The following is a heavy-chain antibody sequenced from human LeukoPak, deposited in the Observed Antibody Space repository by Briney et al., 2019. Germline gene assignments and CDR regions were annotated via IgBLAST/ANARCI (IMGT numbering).Heavy chain of an antibody. J-gene: IGHJ5*02. Sequence: SGPTLVNPTQTLTLTCTFSGFSLTTSGAGVGWIRQPPGKALEWLAPINWDDQKVYSPSLQSRLSITKDTSKNQVVLTMTNVDPVDTATYYCAHRRDSSGYQYRYWFAPWGQGTLVTVSS. D-gene: IGHD3-22*01. CDR1: GFSLTTSGAG. V-gene: IGHV2-5*02. CDR3: AHRRDSSGYQYRYWFAP. CDR2: INWDDQK.